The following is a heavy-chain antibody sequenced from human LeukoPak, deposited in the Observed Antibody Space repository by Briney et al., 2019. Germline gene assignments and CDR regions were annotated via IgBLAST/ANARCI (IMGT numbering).Heavy chain of an antibody. CDR3: ARGPGGAYVTYYFDY. CDR1: GFTVSSNY. D-gene: IGHD3-16*01. Sequence: GGSLRLSCAASGFTVSSNYMSWVRQAPGKGLEWVSVIYSGGSAKYADSVQGRFIISRDSSKNTVYLQMNGLRADDTAVYHCARGPGGAYVTYYFDYWGLGTLVTVSS. CDR2: IYSGGSA. V-gene: IGHV3-66*01. J-gene: IGHJ4*02.